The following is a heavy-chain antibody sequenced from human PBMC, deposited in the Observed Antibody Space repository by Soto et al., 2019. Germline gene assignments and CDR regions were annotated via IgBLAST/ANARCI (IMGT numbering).Heavy chain of an antibody. CDR3: AKDSESSLAY. CDR2: ISYDGSNK. CDR1: GFTFSSYG. J-gene: IGHJ4*02. Sequence: GGSLRLSCAASGFTFSSYGMLWVRQAPGKGLEWVAVISYDGSNKYYADSVKGRFTISRDNSKNTLYLQMNSLRAEDTAVYYCAKDSESSLAYWGQGTLVTVSS. V-gene: IGHV3-30*18.